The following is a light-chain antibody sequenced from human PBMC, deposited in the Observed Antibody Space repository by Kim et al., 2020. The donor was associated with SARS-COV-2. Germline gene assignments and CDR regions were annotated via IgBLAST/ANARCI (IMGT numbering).Light chain of an antibody. CDR3: QQSYSTPRT. J-gene: IGKJ1*01. CDR2: AAS. Sequence: ASVGDRVTITCRASQSISSYLNWYQQKPGKAPKLLIYAASNLQSGVPSRFSGSGSGTDFTLTISSLQPEDFATYHCQQSYSTPRTFGQGTKVDIK. V-gene: IGKV1-39*01. CDR1: QSISSY.